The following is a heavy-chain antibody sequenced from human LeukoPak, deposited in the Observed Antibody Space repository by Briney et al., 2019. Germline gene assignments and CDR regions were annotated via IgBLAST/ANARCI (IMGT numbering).Heavy chain of an antibody. J-gene: IGHJ5*02. CDR3: ARRRRSSSSPPVNWFDP. V-gene: IGHV4-34*01. CDR1: GGSFSGYY. Sequence: SETLSLTCAVYGGSFSGYYWSWIRQAPGKGLEWIGKINHSGSTNYNPALKRRGTIPVDTSKNQSSLNLSSATAAHTAVYYCARRRRSSSSPPVNWFDPWGQGTLVTVSS. CDR2: INHSGST. D-gene: IGHD6-6*01.